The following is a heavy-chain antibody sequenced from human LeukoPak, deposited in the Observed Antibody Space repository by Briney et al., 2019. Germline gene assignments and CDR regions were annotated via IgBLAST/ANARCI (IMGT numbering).Heavy chain of an antibody. J-gene: IGHJ4*02. Sequence: PGGSLRLSCSASGFTISTYWMHWVRQAPGKGLVWVARISSDGNTTRYADFVEGRFAISRDNAKNTLYLQMNSLRAEGTAVYYCAPEGGYSYDYWGQGTLVTVSS. CDR2: ISSDGNTT. V-gene: IGHV3-74*01. D-gene: IGHD5-18*01. CDR1: GFTISTYW. CDR3: APEGGYSYDY.